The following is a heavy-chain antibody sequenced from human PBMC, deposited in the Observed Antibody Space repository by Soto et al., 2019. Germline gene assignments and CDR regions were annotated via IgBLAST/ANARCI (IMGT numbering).Heavy chain of an antibody. CDR3: ARDQQGYYDILTGYYSVYGPFDY. V-gene: IGHV3-48*01. Sequence: GGSLRLSCAASGFTFSSYSMNWVRQAPGKGLEWVSYISSSSSTIYYADSVKGRFTISRDNAKNSLYLQMNSLRAEDTAVYYCARDQQGYYDILTGYYSVYGPFDYWGQGTLVTVSS. CDR1: GFTFSSYS. CDR2: ISSSSSTI. D-gene: IGHD3-9*01. J-gene: IGHJ4*02.